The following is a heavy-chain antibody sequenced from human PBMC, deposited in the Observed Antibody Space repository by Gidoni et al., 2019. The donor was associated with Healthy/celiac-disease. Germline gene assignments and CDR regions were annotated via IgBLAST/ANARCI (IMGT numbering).Heavy chain of an antibody. Sequence: VQLLESGGGLVQLGGSLRLSCVASGFPYRSYAMRWVRQAPGKGLEWVSAISGSGGSTYYADSVKGRFTISRDNTKNTLYLQMNSLRAEDTAVYYCAKAPTYGDYDQYFQHWGQGTLVTVSS. CDR2: ISGSGGST. V-gene: IGHV3-23*01. CDR1: GFPYRSYA. D-gene: IGHD4-17*01. CDR3: AKAPTYGDYDQYFQH. J-gene: IGHJ1*01.